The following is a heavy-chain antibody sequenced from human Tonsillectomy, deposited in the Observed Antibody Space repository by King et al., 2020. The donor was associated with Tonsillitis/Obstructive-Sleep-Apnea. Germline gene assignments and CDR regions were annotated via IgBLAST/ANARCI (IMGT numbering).Heavy chain of an antibody. V-gene: IGHV3-30*04. J-gene: IGHJ3*02. CDR2: ISYDGSNK. CDR1: GFTFSHYP. CDR3: ARDEPSLVSGGSWNWAFDI. D-gene: IGHD2-15*01. Sequence: VQLVESGGGVVQPGRSLRLSCAASGFTFSHYPIHWVRQSPGKGLQWVAVISYDGSNKYYADSVKGRFSISRDNSKNTLYLQMNSLRAEDTAVYYCARDEPSLVSGGSWNWAFDIWGQGTMVTVSS.